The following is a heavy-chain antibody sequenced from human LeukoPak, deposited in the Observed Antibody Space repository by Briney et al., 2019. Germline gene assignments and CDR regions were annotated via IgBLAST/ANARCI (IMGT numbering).Heavy chain of an antibody. D-gene: IGHD6-13*01. CDR1: GFTLRSYA. Sequence: GGSLRLSCAASGFTLRSYAMSWVRQAPGKGLEWVANIKQDGSEKYYVDSVKGRFTISRDNAKNSLYLQMNSLRAEDTAVYYCARGDRAIAIAAAGTLDYWGQGTLVAVSS. V-gene: IGHV3-7*05. J-gene: IGHJ4*02. CDR3: ARGDRAIAIAAAGTLDY. CDR2: IKQDGSEK.